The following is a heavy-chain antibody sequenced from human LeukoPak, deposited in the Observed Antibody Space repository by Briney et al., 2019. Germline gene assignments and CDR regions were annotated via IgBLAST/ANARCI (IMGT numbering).Heavy chain of an antibody. CDR3: AKAGPYYSDS. V-gene: IGHV3-23*01. CDR2: ISGSGDAT. CDR1: GFTFDNYG. J-gene: IGHJ4*02. Sequence: PGGSLRLSCAASGFTFDNYGMRWVRQDPGMGLEWVSTISGSGDATYYADSVKGRFTISRDNSKNTLFLQMNSLTAEDTAVYYSAKAGPYYSDSWGQGTLVTVSS.